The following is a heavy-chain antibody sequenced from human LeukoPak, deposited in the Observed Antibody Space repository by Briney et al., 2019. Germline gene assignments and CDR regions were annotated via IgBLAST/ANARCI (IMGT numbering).Heavy chain of an antibody. Sequence: GASVKVSCKASGYSFTSHDINWVRQATGQGLEWMGWMNPNSGNTGYAPKFQDRVTMTRNTSISTAYLELSSLGSEDTAMYYCASALKRGSAGTLIDHWGQGTLVTVSS. V-gene: IGHV1-8*01. CDR1: GYSFTSHD. J-gene: IGHJ4*02. CDR3: ASALKRGSAGTLIDH. D-gene: IGHD6-13*01. CDR2: MNPNSGNT.